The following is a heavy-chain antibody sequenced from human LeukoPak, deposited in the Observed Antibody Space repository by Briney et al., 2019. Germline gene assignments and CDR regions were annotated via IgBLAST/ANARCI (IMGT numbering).Heavy chain of an antibody. CDR3: ARDGVGDGYTGAYFDY. V-gene: IGHV1-18*01. CDR1: GYTFTSYG. D-gene: IGHD5-24*01. Sequence: ASVKVSCKASGYTFTSYGISWVRQAPGQGLEWMGWISAYNGNTNYAQKLQGRVTITADESTSTAYMELSSLRSEDTAVYYCARDGVGDGYTGAYFDYWGQGTLVTVSS. J-gene: IGHJ4*02. CDR2: ISAYNGNT.